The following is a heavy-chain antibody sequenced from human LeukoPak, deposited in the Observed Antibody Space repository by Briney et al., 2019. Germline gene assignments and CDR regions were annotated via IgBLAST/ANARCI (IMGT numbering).Heavy chain of an antibody. CDR3: ARDFTKGGLFGSGRSGAFDI. V-gene: IGHV4-59*01. D-gene: IGHD6-19*01. Sequence: SETLSLTCTVSGGSISSYYWSWIRQPPGKGLEWIGYIYYSGSTNYNPSLKSRVTISVDTSKNQSSLKLSSVTAADTAVYYCARDFTKGGLFGSGRSGAFDIWGQGTMVTVSS. CDR1: GGSISSYY. J-gene: IGHJ3*02. CDR2: IYYSGST.